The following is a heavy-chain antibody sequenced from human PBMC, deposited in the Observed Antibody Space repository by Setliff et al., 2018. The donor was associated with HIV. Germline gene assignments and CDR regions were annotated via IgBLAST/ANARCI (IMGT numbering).Heavy chain of an antibody. D-gene: IGHD3-10*01. CDR1: GGTFSSYA. Sequence: ASVQVSCKASGGTFSSYAISWVRQAPGQGLEWMGIINPSGGSTSYAQKFQGRVTMTRDTSTSTVYMELSSLRSEDTAVYYCAREYYYGSGTWGGLDWGQGTLVTVSS. CDR2: INPSGGST. CDR3: AREYYYGSGTWGGLD. V-gene: IGHV1-46*01. J-gene: IGHJ4*02.